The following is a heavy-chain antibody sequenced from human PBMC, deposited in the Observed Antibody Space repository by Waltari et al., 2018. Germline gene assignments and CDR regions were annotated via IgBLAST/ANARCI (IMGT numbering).Heavy chain of an antibody. CDR1: GGSFSGYY. Sequence: QVQLQQWGAGLLKPSETLSLTCAVYGGSFSGYYWSWIRQPPGKGLEWIGEINHSGSTNYNPSLKSRVTISVDTSKNQFSLKLSSVTAADTAVYYCAREARYCSSTSCGRGWFDPWGQGTLVTVSS. D-gene: IGHD2-2*01. CDR3: AREARYCSSTSCGRGWFDP. J-gene: IGHJ5*02. V-gene: IGHV4-34*01. CDR2: INHSGST.